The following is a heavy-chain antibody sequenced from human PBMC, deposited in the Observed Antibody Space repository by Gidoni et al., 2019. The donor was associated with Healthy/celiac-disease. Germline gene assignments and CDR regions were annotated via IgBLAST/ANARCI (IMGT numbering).Heavy chain of an antibody. J-gene: IGHJ4*02. CDR3: ATQTPYDYIWGSYWGYFDY. D-gene: IGHD3-16*01. Sequence: QVQLVAAGGGVVQPGRSLGGSRGASAFPFCSYCLTWVRQAPCQGLEWVAVISYDGSNKDYADSVKGRFTISRDNSKITLYLQMNSLRAEDTAVYYCATQTPYDYIWGSYWGYFDYWGQGTLVTVSS. CDR1: AFPFCSYC. V-gene: IGHV3-30*03. CDR2: ISYDGSNK.